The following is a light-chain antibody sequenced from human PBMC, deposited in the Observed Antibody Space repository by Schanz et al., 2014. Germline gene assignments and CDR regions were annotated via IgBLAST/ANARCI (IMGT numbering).Light chain of an antibody. CDR3: SSYTSSSTPWV. J-gene: IGLJ3*02. V-gene: IGLV2-14*01. Sequence: QSALTQPASVSGSPGQSITISCTGTSSDVGGYNYVSWYQQHPGKAPKLMIYDVSHRPSGVSNRFSGSKSGNTASLSIFGLQAEDEADYYCSSYTSSSTPWVFGGGTKLTVL. CDR1: SSDVGGYNY. CDR2: DVS.